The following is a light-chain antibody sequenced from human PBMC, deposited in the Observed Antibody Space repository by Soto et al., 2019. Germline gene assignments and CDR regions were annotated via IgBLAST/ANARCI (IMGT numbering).Light chain of an antibody. V-gene: IGKV1-33*01. CDR3: QQYDNIPLA. J-gene: IGKJ3*01. CDR1: QDIKKY. Sequence: DIHMTQSPSSLSASVGDRVIITCQASQDIKKYLNWYQQKPGKAPKLLIYETSNLETGVPPRFSGSGSGTDFTFTISTLQSEDLATYYCQQYDNIPLAFGPGTKVDIK. CDR2: ETS.